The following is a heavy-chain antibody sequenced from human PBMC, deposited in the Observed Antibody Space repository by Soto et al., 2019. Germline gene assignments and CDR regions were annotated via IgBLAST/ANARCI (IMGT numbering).Heavy chain of an antibody. CDR2: INPNNGDT. J-gene: IGHJ6*02. D-gene: IGHD2-8*01. V-gene: IGHV1-46*01. Sequence: QVLLVQPGAEVMKPGASVKVSCEASGFTSTRYSVHWVRQAPGQGPEWMGRINPNNGDTIYGQEFQGRVTMTRDTSTTTVYMDLSSLRSEDTAVYYCATRVNVDFDVWGQGTTVIVS. CDR3: ATRVNVDFDV. CDR1: GFTSTRYS.